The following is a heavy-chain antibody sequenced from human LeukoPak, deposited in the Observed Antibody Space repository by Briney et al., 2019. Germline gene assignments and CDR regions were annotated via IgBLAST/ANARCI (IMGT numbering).Heavy chain of an antibody. J-gene: IGHJ4*02. CDR2: IYSGGST. V-gene: IGHV3-66*02. D-gene: IGHD2-2*01. Sequence: GGSLRLSCAASGFTVSSNYMSWVRQAPGKGLEWVSVIYSGGSTYYADSVKGRFTISRDNSKNTLYLQMNSLRAEDTAVYYCARGSSSTSCFGYWGQGTLVTVSS. CDR3: ARGSSSTSCFGY. CDR1: GFTVSSNY.